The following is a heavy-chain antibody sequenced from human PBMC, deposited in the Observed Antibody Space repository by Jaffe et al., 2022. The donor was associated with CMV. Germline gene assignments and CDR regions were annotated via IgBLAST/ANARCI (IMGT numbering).Heavy chain of an antibody. CDR2: IYSGGST. V-gene: IGHV3-66*01. D-gene: IGHD6-13*01. CDR3: ARTGAAAGTREIYYFDY. J-gene: IGHJ4*02. CDR1: GFTVSSNY. Sequence: EVQLVESGGGLVQPGGSLRLSCAASGFTVSSNYMSWVRQAPGKGLEWVSVIYSGGSTYYADSVKGRFTISRDNSKNTLYLQMNSLRAEDTAVYYCARTGAAAGTREIYYFDYWGQGTLVTVSS.